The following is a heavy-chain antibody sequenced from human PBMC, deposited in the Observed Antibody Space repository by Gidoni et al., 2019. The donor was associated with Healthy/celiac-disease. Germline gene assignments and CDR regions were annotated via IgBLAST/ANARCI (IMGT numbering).Heavy chain of an antibody. Sequence: EVQLVESGGGLVKPGGSLRLSCAASGFTFSNAWMSWVRQAPGKGLEWVGRSKSKTDGGTTDYAAPVKGRFTISRDDSKNTLYLQMNSLKTEDTAVYYCTTTAVVVAATGGQGTLVTVSS. J-gene: IGHJ4*02. CDR3: TTTAVVVAAT. CDR2: SKSKTDGGTT. D-gene: IGHD2-15*01. V-gene: IGHV3-15*01. CDR1: GFTFSNAW.